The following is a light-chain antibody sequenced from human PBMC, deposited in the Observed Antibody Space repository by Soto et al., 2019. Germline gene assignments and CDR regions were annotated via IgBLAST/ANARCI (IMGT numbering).Light chain of an antibody. J-gene: IGKJ4*01. CDR2: GAS. CDR3: QQYGSSALT. Sequence: TVLTQSPGTLSLSPGERVTLSCRASQSVSSNYLAWYQQKPGQTPRLLIYGASSRATGIPDRFSGSGSGTDFTLTISRLEPEDFAVYYCQQYGSSALTFGGATKVEIK. V-gene: IGKV3-20*01. CDR1: QSVSSNY.